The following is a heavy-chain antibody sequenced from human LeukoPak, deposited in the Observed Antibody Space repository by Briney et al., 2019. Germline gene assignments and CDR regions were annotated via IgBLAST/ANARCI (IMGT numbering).Heavy chain of an antibody. Sequence: GGSLRLSCAASGFTFSTYSMNWVRQAPGKGLEWISYISVSRSTIYYADSVKGRFTISRDNAKTSLYLQMNSLRAEDTAVYYCARRVGTQYYFDYWGQGTLVTVSS. V-gene: IGHV3-48*01. D-gene: IGHD3-16*01. CDR1: GFTFSTYS. J-gene: IGHJ4*02. CDR2: ISVSRSTI. CDR3: ARRVGTQYYFDY.